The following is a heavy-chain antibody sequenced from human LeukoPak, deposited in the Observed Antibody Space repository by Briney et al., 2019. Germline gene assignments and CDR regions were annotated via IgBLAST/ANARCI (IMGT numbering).Heavy chain of an antibody. CDR3: ARERKSSYDTLTGYYKSDAFDI. J-gene: IGHJ3*02. CDR1: GYSLITYG. Sequence: ASVKVSCKAAGYSLITYGISWVRQAPGQGLEWMGWISAYNGNTNYAQKLQGRVTVTTATSTNTAYMELRSLRSDDTAVYYCARERKSSYDTLTGYYKSDAFDIWGQGTMVTVSS. CDR2: ISAYNGNT. V-gene: IGHV1-18*01. D-gene: IGHD3-9*01.